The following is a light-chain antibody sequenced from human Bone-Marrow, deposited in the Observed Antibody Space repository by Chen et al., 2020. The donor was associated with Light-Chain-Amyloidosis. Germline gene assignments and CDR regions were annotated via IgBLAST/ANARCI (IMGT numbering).Light chain of an antibody. J-gene: IGLJ3*02. CDR2: EVD. Sequence: NFMLTQPHSVSESPGKTVIISCTRSSGSIANNYVQWYQQRPGSSPTTVIYEVDQRPSGVPDRFSCSIDRSSDSASLTISGLKTENEADYYCQSYQGSSQGVFGGGTKLTVL. V-gene: IGLV6-57*01. CDR3: QSYQGSSQGV. CDR1: SGSIANNY.